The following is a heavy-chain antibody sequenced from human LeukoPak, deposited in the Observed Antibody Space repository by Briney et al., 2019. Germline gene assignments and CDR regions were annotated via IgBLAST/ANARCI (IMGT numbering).Heavy chain of an antibody. J-gene: IGHJ6*03. CDR1: GYTFTSYG. V-gene: IGHV1-18*01. Sequence: GASVKVSCKASGYTFTSYGISWVRQAPGQGLEWMGWISAYNGNTNYAQKLQGRVTMTTDTSTSTDYMELRSLRSDDTAVYYCAREPNYDVWVPYYYMDVWGKGTTVTISS. CDR3: AREPNYDVWVPYYYMDV. D-gene: IGHD3-3*01. CDR2: ISAYNGNT.